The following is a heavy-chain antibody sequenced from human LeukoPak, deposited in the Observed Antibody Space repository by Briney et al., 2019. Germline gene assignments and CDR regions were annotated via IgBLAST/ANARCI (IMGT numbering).Heavy chain of an antibody. CDR3: TTDDYYDQDY. V-gene: IGHV3-15*01. CDR2: IKSKTDGGTT. Sequence: PGGSLRLSCAASGFTFSSYAMHWVRQAPGKGLEWVGRIKSKTDGGTTDYAAPVKGRFTISRDDSKNTLYLQMTSLKTEDTAVYYCTTDDYYDQDYWGQGTLVTVSS. D-gene: IGHD3-3*01. J-gene: IGHJ4*02. CDR1: GFTFSSYA.